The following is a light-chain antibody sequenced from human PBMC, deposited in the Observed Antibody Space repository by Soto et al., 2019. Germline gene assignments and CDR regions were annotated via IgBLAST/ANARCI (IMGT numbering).Light chain of an antibody. CDR1: QTISR. CDR3: QQAHSIPWT. CDR2: GIS. Sequence: DIQITQSPSSLPASVGDTVTITCRASQTISRLNWYQQTPGKAPRLLIHGISSLQSEVPSRFSGSGSGTDFFLTIYNLQPEDFAVYFCQQAHSIPWTFGQGTKVEVK. V-gene: IGKV1-39*01. J-gene: IGKJ1*01.